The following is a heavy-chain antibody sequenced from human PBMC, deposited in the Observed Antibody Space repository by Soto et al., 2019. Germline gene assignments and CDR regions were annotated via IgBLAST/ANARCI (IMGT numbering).Heavy chain of an antibody. CDR3: ARDRDYYDCGGP. V-gene: IGHV1-18*01. CDR2: ISTHNGNT. J-gene: IGHJ5*02. Sequence: ASVKVSCKTSGYSFTSHGISWVRQAPGQGLEWMGWISTHNGNTNYAHKFQGRVTMTTDTSTSTAYMELRSLRSDDTAVYYCARDRDYYDCGGPWGQGTLVTVS. D-gene: IGHD3-22*01. CDR1: GYSFTSHG.